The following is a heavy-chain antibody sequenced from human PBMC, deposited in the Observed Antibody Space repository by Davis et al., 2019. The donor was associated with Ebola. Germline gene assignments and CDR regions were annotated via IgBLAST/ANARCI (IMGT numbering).Heavy chain of an antibody. CDR3: ARGPAAAGYYYYYYMDV. V-gene: IGHV3-11*04. CDR2: ISTTGSAI. D-gene: IGHD6-13*01. J-gene: IGHJ6*03. CDR1: GFTFTDYY. Sequence: GESLKISCAASGFTFTDYYMSWIRQAPGKGLEWVSYISTTGSAIYYADSVKGRFTISRDNAKNSLYLQMNSLRAEDTAVYYCARGPAAAGYYYYYYMDVWGKGTTVTVSS.